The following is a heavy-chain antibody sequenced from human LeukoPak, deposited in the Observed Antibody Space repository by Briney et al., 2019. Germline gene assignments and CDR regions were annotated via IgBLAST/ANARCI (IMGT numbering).Heavy chain of an antibody. J-gene: IGHJ4*02. Sequence: PSETLSLTCSVSGYSISSAYYWGWIRQPPGKGLEWIGTMYHSGSTNYNPSLKSRVTISVDTSKNQFSLKLSSVTAADTAVYYCARVAGALGYWGQGTLVTVSS. CDR3: ARVAGALGY. V-gene: IGHV4-38-2*02. D-gene: IGHD7-27*01. CDR2: MYHSGST. CDR1: GYSISSAYY.